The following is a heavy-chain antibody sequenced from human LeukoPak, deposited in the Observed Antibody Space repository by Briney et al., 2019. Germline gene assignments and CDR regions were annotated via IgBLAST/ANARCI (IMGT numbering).Heavy chain of an antibody. CDR2: ISSSSSYI. V-gene: IGHV3-21*01. CDR1: GFTFSSYS. D-gene: IGHD4-23*01. CDR3: ARGRFQPPPPVDHDAFDI. J-gene: IGHJ3*02. Sequence: GGSLRLSCAASGFTFSSYSMNWVRQAPGKGLEWVSSISSSSSYIYYADSVKGRFTISRDNAKNSLYLQMNSLRAEDTAVYYCARGRFQPPPPVDHDAFDIWGRGTMVTVSS.